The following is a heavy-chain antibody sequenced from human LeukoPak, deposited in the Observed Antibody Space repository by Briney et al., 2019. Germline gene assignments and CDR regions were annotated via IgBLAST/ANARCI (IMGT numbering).Heavy chain of an antibody. CDR2: ISAYNGNT. D-gene: IGHD6-13*01. CDR1: GYSFTSYG. CDR3: ARGVGAAVGCFDY. V-gene: IGHV1-18*01. J-gene: IGHJ4*02. Sequence: ASVKVSCKAYGYSFTSYGISWVRQAPGQGVEWMGWISAYNGNTNYAQKLQGRVTMTTDTSTSTAYMALRRLRSDDPAVHYFARGVGAAVGCFDYWGQGTLVTVSS.